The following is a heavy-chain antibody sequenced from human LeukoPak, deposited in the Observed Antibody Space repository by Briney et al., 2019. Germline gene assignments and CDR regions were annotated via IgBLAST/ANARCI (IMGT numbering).Heavy chain of an antibody. Sequence: PSETLSLTCAVYGGSFSSYYWSWIRQPAGKGLEWIGRIYTSGSTNYNPSLKSRVTMSVDTSKNQFSLKLSSVTAADTAVYYCAANVGYCSGGSCSPVDYWGQGTLVTVSS. CDR1: GGSFSSYY. V-gene: IGHV4-59*10. CDR3: AANVGYCSGGSCSPVDY. CDR2: IYTSGST. J-gene: IGHJ4*02. D-gene: IGHD2-15*01.